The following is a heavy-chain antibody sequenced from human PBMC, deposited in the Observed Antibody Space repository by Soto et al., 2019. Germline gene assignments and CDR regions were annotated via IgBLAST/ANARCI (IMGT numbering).Heavy chain of an antibody. D-gene: IGHD2-2*02. V-gene: IGHV4-34*01. Sequence: XGTLCLTCAVYGGSFSGYYWSWIRQPPGKGLEWIGEINHSGSTNYNPSLKSRVTISVDTSKNQFSLKLSSVTAADTAVYYCARGRIPGCSSTSCYTSWFDPWGQGTLVTVSS. CDR3: ARGRIPGCSSTSCYTSWFDP. CDR2: INHSGST. J-gene: IGHJ5*02. CDR1: GGSFSGYY.